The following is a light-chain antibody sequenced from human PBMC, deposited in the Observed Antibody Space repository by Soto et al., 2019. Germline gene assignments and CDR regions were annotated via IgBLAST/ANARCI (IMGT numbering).Light chain of an antibody. V-gene: IGKV3-20*01. CDR1: QSISSSY. Sequence: EIVLTQAPGTLSLSPGERATLSCRASQSISSSYLAWYQQKPGQAPRLLIFGASSRATGIPDRFSGSGSGTDFTLTISRLEPEDFATYYCQQYETLGQGKKVEF. CDR3: QQYET. J-gene: IGKJ1*01. CDR2: GAS.